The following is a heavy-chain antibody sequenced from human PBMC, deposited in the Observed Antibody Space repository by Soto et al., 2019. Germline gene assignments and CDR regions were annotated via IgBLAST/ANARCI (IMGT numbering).Heavy chain of an antibody. Sequence: GGSLRLSCAASGFTFSSYGMHWVRQAPGKGLEWVAVISYDGSNKYYADSVKGRFTISRDNSKNTLYLQMNSLRAEDTAVYYCAKLRYSGYDLMTYYYYYGMDVWGQGTTVTVSS. CDR3: AKLRYSGYDLMTYYYYYGMDV. CDR2: ISYDGSNK. D-gene: IGHD5-12*01. V-gene: IGHV3-30*18. CDR1: GFTFSSYG. J-gene: IGHJ6*02.